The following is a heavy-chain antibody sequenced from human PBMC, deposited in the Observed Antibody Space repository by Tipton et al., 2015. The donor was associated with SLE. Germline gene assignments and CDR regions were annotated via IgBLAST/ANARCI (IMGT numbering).Heavy chain of an antibody. V-gene: IGHV4-59*11. CDR1: GGSISSHY. J-gene: IGHJ2*01. CDR3: ARARGSYQGYWYFDL. CDR2: VYHSGKT. Sequence: PGLVKPSETLSLICAVSGGSISSHYWTWIRQTPGKGLEWIGFVYHSGKTEYNPSLKSRVSISVDTSKNQFSLKLSSVTAADTAVYYCARARGSYQGYWYFDLWGRGTLVTVSS. D-gene: IGHD1-26*01.